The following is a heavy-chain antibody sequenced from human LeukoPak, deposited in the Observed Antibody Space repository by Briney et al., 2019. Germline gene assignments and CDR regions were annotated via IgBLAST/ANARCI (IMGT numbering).Heavy chain of an antibody. CDR2: IYHSGRT. D-gene: IGHD3-16*01. CDR3: WGRPFEAANDIH. Sequence: SETMSLTCTVSGGSVSSSSYYWGWIRQPPGKGLEWIGDIYHSGRTYFNPSLKSRVTISVDTSKNQFSLKLNSVTAADRPVFLYWGRPFEAANDIHWGQEALGSVSS. CDR1: GGSVSSSSYY. V-gene: IGHV4-39*03. J-gene: IGHJ4*02.